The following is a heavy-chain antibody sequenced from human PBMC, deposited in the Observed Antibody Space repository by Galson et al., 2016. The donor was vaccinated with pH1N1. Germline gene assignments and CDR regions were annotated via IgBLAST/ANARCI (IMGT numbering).Heavy chain of an antibody. CDR2: ISWNSGSI. V-gene: IGHV3-9*01. D-gene: IGHD6-19*01. J-gene: IGHJ4*02. CDR3: AKVAGYFSGWFDY. CDR1: GFTFDDYA. Sequence: SLRLSCAASGFTFDDYAMHWVRQAPGKGLEWVSGISWNSGSIGYADSVKGRFTISRDNAKNSLYLQMNSLRVEDTALYYCAKVAGYFSGWFDYWGQGTLVTVSS.